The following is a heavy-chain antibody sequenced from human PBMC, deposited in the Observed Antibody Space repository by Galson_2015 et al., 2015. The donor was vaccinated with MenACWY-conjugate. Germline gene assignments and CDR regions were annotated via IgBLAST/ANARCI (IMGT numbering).Heavy chain of an antibody. D-gene: IGHD3-3*01. CDR1: GFTFSDYA. CDR2: LSGSGGTT. CDR3: AKSFGVAIPYHYGMDV. V-gene: IGHV3-23*01. J-gene: IGHJ6*02. Sequence: SLRLSCAASGFTFSDYAMSWVRQAPGKGLDWVSGLSGSGGTTYYADSVKGRFTISRDNSRNTLFLQLDSLRAEDTAVYYCAKSFGVAIPYHYGMDVWGQGTTVTVSS.